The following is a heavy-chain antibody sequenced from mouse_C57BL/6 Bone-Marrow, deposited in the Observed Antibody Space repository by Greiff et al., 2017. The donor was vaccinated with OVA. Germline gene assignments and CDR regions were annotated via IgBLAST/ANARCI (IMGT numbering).Heavy chain of an antibody. V-gene: IGHV1-53*01. J-gene: IGHJ2*01. CDR2: INPSNGGT. Sequence: QVQLQQPGTELVKPGASVKLSCKASGYTFTSYWMHWVKQRPGQGLEWIGNINPSNGGTNYNEKFKSKATLTVDKSSSTAYMQLSSLTSEDSAVYYCARSPLITTVVAPFGYWGQGTTLTVSS. D-gene: IGHD1-1*01. CDR3: ARSPLITTVVAPFGY. CDR1: GYTFTSYW.